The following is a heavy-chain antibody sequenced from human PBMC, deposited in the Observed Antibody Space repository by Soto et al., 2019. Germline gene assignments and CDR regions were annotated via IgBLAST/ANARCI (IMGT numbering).Heavy chain of an antibody. Sequence: ASVKVSCKASGYTFTSYGISWVRQAPGQGLEWMGWISAYNGNTNYAQKLQGRVTMTTDTSTSTAYMELRSLRSDDTAVDYCARSEGSWYGDYYYYYMDVWGKGTTVTVSS. J-gene: IGHJ6*03. CDR3: ARSEGSWYGDYYYYYMDV. D-gene: IGHD6-13*01. V-gene: IGHV1-18*01. CDR2: ISAYNGNT. CDR1: GYTFTSYG.